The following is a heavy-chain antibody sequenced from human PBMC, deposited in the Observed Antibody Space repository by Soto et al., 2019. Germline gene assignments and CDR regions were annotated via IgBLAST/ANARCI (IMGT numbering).Heavy chain of an antibody. V-gene: IGHV4-4*07. CDR1: GGSISIYY. J-gene: IGHJ4*02. D-gene: IGHD3-22*01. CDR3: ARDSSGYYYLFDY. CDR2: IYTSGGP. Sequence: QVQLQESGPGLVKPSETLSLTCTVSGGSISIYYWSWIRQPAGRGLEWIGRIYTSGGPNYNPSLKSRVTMSVDTSKTQFSLKLSSVTAADTAIYYCARDSSGYYYLFDYWGQGTLVTVSS.